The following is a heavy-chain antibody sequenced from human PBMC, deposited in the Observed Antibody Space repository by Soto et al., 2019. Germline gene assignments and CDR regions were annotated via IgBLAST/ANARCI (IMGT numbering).Heavy chain of an antibody. CDR3: ARAIVEMATMKDYFDY. CDR1: GGSFSSYA. Sequence: SVKVSCKASGGSFSSYAISWVRQAPGQGLEWMGGIIPIFGTANYAQKFQGRVTITADESTSTAYMELSSLRSEDTAVYYCARAIVEMATMKDYFDYWGQGTLVTVSS. V-gene: IGHV1-69*13. J-gene: IGHJ4*02. CDR2: IIPIFGTA. D-gene: IGHD5-12*01.